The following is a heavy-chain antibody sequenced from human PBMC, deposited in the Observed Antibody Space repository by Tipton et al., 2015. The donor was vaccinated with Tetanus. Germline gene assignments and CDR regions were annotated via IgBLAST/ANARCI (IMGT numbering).Heavy chain of an antibody. CDR3: AGGSYFLFYYHMDV. D-gene: IGHD1-26*01. CDR1: GLTFSSYA. V-gene: IGHV3-23*01. CDR2: ISGSGGST. J-gene: IGHJ6*03. Sequence: SLRLSCAASGLTFSSYAMSWVRQAPGKGLEWVSAISGSGGSTYYADSVKGRFTISRDNSKNTLYLQMNSLRAEDTAVYYCAGGSYFLFYYHMDVWGKGTTVTVSS.